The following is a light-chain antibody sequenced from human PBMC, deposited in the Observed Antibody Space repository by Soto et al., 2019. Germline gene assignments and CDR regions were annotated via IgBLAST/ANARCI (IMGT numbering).Light chain of an antibody. Sequence: QSVLTQPASLSGSPGQSITISCTRTNSDVGSYNFVSWYQQHPGKAPKVMIFEVSKRPSGVSDRFSGSKSGNTASLTISGLQAEDEADYYCCSDAGSSTYVFGTGTKAPS. CDR2: EVS. J-gene: IGLJ1*01. V-gene: IGLV2-23*02. CDR3: CSDAGSSTYV. CDR1: NSDVGSYNF.